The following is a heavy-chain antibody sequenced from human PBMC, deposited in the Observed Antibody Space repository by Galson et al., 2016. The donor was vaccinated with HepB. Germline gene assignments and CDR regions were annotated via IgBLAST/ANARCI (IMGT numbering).Heavy chain of an antibody. D-gene: IGHD4-23*01. CDR3: AREGSGGFDY. J-gene: IGHJ4*02. CDR2: IKQDGSEK. Sequence: SLRLSCAASGFTFSSYWMSWVRQAPGKGLEWVANIKQDGSEKSYVDSVEGRFTISRDNAKNSLYLQMNSLRVEDTAVYYCAREGSGGFDYWGQGTLVTVSS. V-gene: IGHV3-7*01. CDR1: GFTFSSYW.